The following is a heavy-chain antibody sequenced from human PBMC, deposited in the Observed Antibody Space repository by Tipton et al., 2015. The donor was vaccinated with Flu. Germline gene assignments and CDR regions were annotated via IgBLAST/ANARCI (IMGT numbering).Heavy chain of an antibody. Sequence: GLVKPSETLSLTCTVSGGSIGSYYWSWIRQPAGKGLEWLGRIYTSGSTNYNPSLKSRVTMSGDTSKNQFSLKLKSVTAGDTAVYFCARAYGSGTYSIHYFADWGQGALVTVSS. CDR1: GGSIGSYY. J-gene: IGHJ4*02. CDR3: ARAYGSGTYSIHYFAD. CDR2: IYTSGST. D-gene: IGHD3-10*01. V-gene: IGHV4-4*07.